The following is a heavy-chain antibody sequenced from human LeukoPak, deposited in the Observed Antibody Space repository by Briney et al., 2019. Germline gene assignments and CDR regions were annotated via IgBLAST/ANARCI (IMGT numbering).Heavy chain of an antibody. CDR2: ISYDGSNK. CDR1: GGSISSYY. Sequence: LSLTCTVSGGSISSYYWSWVRQAPGKGLEWVAVISYDGSNKYYADSVKGRFTISRDNSKNTLYLQMNSLRAEDTAVYYCARDFSRGGYYYDSSGYSKFDYWGQGTLVTVSS. V-gene: IGHV3-30-3*01. J-gene: IGHJ4*02. D-gene: IGHD3-22*01. CDR3: ARDFSRGGYYYDSSGYSKFDY.